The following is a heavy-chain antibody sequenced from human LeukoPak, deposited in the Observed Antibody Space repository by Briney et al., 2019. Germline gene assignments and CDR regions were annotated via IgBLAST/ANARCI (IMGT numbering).Heavy chain of an antibody. CDR1: GYSISSGYY. CDR3: ARQKGIAAAGAGAYYYYYMDV. CDR2: IYHSGST. Sequence: PSETLSLTCTVSGYSISSGYYWGWIRQPPGKGLEWIGSIYHSGSTYYNPSLKSRVTISVDTSKNQFSLKLSSVTAADTAVYYCARQKGIAAAGAGAYYYYYMDVWGKGTTVTVSS. D-gene: IGHD6-13*01. V-gene: IGHV4-38-2*02. J-gene: IGHJ6*03.